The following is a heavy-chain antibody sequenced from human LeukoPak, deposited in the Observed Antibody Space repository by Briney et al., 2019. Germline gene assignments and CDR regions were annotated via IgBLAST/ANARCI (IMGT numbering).Heavy chain of an antibody. CDR2: TYYGGRT. CDR1: GGSVSSSDYY. D-gene: IGHD4-17*01. CDR3: ARDPTTVTTIFDS. Sequence: SETLSLTCTVSGGSVSSSDYYWGWIRQSPGKGLEWIGGTYYGGRTFYNPSLKSRVTLSVDTSKNQFSLNLASVTAADTAVYYCARDPTTVTTIFDSWGQGTLVTVSS. V-gene: IGHV4-39*07. J-gene: IGHJ4*02.